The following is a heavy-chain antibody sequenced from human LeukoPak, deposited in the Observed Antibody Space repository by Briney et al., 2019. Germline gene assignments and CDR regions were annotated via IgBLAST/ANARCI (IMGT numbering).Heavy chain of an antibody. D-gene: IGHD6-19*01. Sequence: GGSLRLPCAASGFTFSSYSMNWVRQAPGKGLEWVSSISSSSSYIYYADSVKGRFTISRDNAKNSLYLQMNSLRAEDTAVYYCARGGDSSGWYRYYFDYWGQGTLVTVSS. CDR2: ISSSSSYI. V-gene: IGHV3-21*01. J-gene: IGHJ4*02. CDR3: ARGGDSSGWYRYYFDY. CDR1: GFTFSSYS.